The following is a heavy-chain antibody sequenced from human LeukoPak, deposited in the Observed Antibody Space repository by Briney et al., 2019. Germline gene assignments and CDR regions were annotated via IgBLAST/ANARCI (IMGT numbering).Heavy chain of an antibody. V-gene: IGHV1-18*01. CDR1: GYTFTSYG. CDR3: ARGWKYSSTWYGDY. Sequence: ASVKVSCKASGYTFTSYGISWVRQAPGQGLEWMGWLSAYNGNTNYAQKLQGRVTMTTDTSTSTAYMEPRSLRSDDTAVYYCARGWKYSSTWYGDYWGQGTLVTVSS. J-gene: IGHJ4*02. CDR2: LSAYNGNT. D-gene: IGHD6-13*01.